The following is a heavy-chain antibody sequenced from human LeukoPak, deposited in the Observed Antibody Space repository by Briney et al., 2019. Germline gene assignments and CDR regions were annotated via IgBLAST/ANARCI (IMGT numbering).Heavy chain of an antibody. D-gene: IGHD2-2*01. J-gene: IGHJ4*02. CDR3: ARGVVPASHFVY. CDR1: GGSISYYY. CDR2: IYTSGGT. V-gene: IGHV4-4*07. Sequence: PSETLSLTCSVSGGSISYYYWTWIRQPAGKGLERIGRIYTSGGTNYNPSLKSRVTMSVDTSKNQFSLKLSSVTAADTAVYYCARGVVPASHFVYWGQGTLVTVSS.